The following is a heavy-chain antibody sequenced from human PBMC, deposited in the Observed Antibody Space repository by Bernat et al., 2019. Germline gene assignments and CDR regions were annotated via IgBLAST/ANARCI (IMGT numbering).Heavy chain of an antibody. V-gene: IGHV3-7*01. CDR1: GFTFSNAW. CDR3: ARYSGSNYFQH. D-gene: IGHD6-19*01. Sequence: EVQLVESGGGLVKPGGSLRLSCAASGFTFSNAWMNWVRQAPGKGLEWVANIKQDGSDKYYVDSVKGRFTISRDNAKNSLYLQMNSLRAEDTAVYYCARYSGSNYFQHWGQGTLVTVSS. CDR2: IKQDGSDK. J-gene: IGHJ1*01.